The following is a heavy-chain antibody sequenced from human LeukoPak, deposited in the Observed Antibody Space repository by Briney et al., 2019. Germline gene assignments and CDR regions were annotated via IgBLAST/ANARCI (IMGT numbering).Heavy chain of an antibody. CDR1: GFTFSSYE. CDR3: AELAITMIGGV. CDR2: FSRSGSTI. V-gene: IGHV3-48*03. J-gene: IGHJ6*04. Sequence: GGSLRLSWAASGFTFSSYEMNWVRQAPGKGLEAVSYFSRSGSTIYYADSVKGQFTISRDNAKNSLYLQMNSLRAEDTAVYYCAELAITMIGGVGGKGTTVTISS. D-gene: IGHD3-10*02.